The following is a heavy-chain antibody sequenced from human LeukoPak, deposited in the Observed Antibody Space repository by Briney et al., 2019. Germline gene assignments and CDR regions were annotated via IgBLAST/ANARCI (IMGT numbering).Heavy chain of an antibody. D-gene: IGHD2-15*01. CDR2: IYPGDSDT. V-gene: IGHV5-51*01. CDR3: ARRYCSGGSCYSGAFDI. Sequence: GESLQISCKGSGYSFTSYWIGWVRQMPGKGLEWMGIIYPGDSDTRYSPSFQGQVTISADKSISTAYLQWSSLKASDTAMYYCARRYCSGGSCYSGAFDIWGQGTMVTVSS. CDR1: GYSFTSYW. J-gene: IGHJ3*02.